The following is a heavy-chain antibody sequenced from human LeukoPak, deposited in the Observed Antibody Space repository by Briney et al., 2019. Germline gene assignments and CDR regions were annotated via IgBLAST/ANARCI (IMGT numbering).Heavy chain of an antibody. J-gene: IGHJ3*02. Sequence: PGRSLRLSCAASGFTFSRYGMHWVRQAPGKGLEWVAVIWYDGSNKYYADSVKGRFTISRDNSKNTLYLQMNSLRAEDTAVYYCAKSGEPDAFDIWGQGTMVTVSS. D-gene: IGHD4-17*01. CDR1: GFTFSRYG. V-gene: IGHV3-33*06. CDR2: IWYDGSNK. CDR3: AKSGEPDAFDI.